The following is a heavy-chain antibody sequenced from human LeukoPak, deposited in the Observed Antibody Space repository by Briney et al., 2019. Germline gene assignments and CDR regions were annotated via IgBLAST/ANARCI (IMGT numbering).Heavy chain of an antibody. CDR2: IYYSGST. CDR3: AREAPYYDYVWGSYRYTLFDY. D-gene: IGHD3-16*02. CDR1: GGSISSGDYY. V-gene: IGHV4-30-4*01. J-gene: IGHJ4*02. Sequence: SETLSLTCTVSGGSISSGDYYWSWIRQPPGKGLEWIGYIYYSGSTYYNPSLKSRVTISVDTSKNQFSLKLSSVTAADTAVYYCAREAPYYDYVWGSYRYTLFDYWGQGTLVTVSS.